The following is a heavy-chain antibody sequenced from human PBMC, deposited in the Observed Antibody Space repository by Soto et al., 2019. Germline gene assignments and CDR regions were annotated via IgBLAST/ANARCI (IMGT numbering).Heavy chain of an antibody. D-gene: IGHD4-17*01. CDR2: LDYEEGER. CDR3: AAGVTTFDY. CDR1: GNTLSGLP. V-gene: IGHV1-24*01. J-gene: IGHJ4*02. Sequence: QVQLIQSGTEVKRPGASVKVSCKVSGNTLSGLPMHWVRQAPGKGLEWMGSLDYEEGERNFAHRFQGRVTVTEDTSTDTAYMDLRSLKPEDTAFYYCAAGVTTFDYWGQGTLVTVSS.